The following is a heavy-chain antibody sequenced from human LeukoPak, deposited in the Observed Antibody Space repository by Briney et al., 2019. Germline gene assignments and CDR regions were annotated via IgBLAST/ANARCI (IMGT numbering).Heavy chain of an antibody. V-gene: IGHV4-34*01. J-gene: IGHJ4*02. Sequence: SETLSLTCAVYGGSFSGYYWSWIRQPPGKGLEWIGEVNHSGSTNYNPSLKSRVTISVDTSKNQFSLKLSSVTAADTAVYYCARGRGVTTGFDYWGQGTLVTVSS. CDR2: VNHSGST. CDR1: GGSFSGYY. D-gene: IGHD4-17*01. CDR3: ARGRGVTTGFDY.